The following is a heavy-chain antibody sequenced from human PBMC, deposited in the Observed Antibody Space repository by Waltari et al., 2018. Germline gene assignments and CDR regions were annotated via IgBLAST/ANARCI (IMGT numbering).Heavy chain of an antibody. D-gene: IGHD3-10*01. CDR1: AFTASSNY. CDR2: IYICGST. V-gene: IGHV3-53*01. J-gene: IGHJ2*01. Sequence: EVQLVESGGGLIQPGGSLRLSCAASAFTASSNYMSWARQAPGKGLEWVSVIYICGSTYYADSVKGRFTISRDNSKNTLYLQMNSLRAEDTAVYYCARDRPGNFDLWGRGTLVTVSS. CDR3: ARDRPGNFDL.